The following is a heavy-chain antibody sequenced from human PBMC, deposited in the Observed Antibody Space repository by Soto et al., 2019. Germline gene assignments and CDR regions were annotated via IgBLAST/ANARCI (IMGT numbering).Heavy chain of an antibody. CDR1: GFTFTSYA. CDR2: MSGSGGRT. V-gene: IGHV3-23*01. Sequence: EVQLLESGGGLVQPGGSLRLSCAASGFTFTSYAMSWLRQAPGKGLEWVSAMSGSGGRTNYADSVKGRFTISRDSSKNTLYLEMNSLKAEDTALYYCAKDRYSSGWRGVFDYWSQGTLVTVSS. J-gene: IGHJ4*02. CDR3: AKDRYSSGWRGVFDY. D-gene: IGHD6-19*01.